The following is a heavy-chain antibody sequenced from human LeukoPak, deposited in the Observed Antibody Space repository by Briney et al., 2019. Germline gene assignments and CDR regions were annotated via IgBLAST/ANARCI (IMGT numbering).Heavy chain of an antibody. CDR3: AAIITMIVVVITPPIDY. D-gene: IGHD3-22*01. Sequence: PGGSLRLSCAASEFTFSSYTMHWVRQAPGKGLEWVAVISFDGSNKYYADSVKGRFTISRDNSKNTLYLQMNTLRAEDTAVYYCAAIITMIVVVITPPIDYWGQGTLVTVSS. V-gene: IGHV3-30-3*01. J-gene: IGHJ4*02. CDR1: EFTFSSYT. CDR2: ISFDGSNK.